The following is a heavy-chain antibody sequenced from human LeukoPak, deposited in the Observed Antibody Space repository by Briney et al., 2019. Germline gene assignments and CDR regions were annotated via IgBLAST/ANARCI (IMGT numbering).Heavy chain of an antibody. CDR3: ARATITMIVVVTDFDY. CDR2: ISSSGSTI. CDR1: GFTFSDYY. Sequence: GGSLRLSCAASGFTFSDYYMSWIRQAPGKGLEWVSYISSSGSTIYYADSVKGRFTISRDNAKNSLYLQMNSLRAEDTAMYYCARATITMIVVVTDFDYWGQGTLVTVSS. V-gene: IGHV3-11*01. J-gene: IGHJ4*02. D-gene: IGHD3-22*01.